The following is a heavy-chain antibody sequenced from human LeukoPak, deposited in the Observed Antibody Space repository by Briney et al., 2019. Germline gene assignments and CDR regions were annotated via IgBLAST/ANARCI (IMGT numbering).Heavy chain of an antibody. J-gene: IGHJ4*02. Sequence: SETLSLTCTVSGYSISSGYYWGWIRQPPGKGLEWIGSIYHSGSTHYNPSLKSRVTISVDTSKNQFSLKLSSVTAADTAVYYCARVLAAAGGYYFDYWGQGTLVTVSS. CDR3: ARVLAAAGGYYFDY. V-gene: IGHV4-38-2*02. CDR2: IYHSGST. D-gene: IGHD6-13*01. CDR1: GYSISSGYY.